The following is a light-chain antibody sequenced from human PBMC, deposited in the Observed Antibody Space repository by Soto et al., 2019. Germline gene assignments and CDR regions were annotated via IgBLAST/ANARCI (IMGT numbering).Light chain of an antibody. CDR2: GAS. CDR3: QQRSNWPPLT. CDR1: QSVNSY. Sequence: EIVLTQSPATVSLSPGERATLSCRASQSVNSYLAWYQHKPGQAPRLLIYGASNRATGIPARFSGSGSGTDFTLTISSLEPEDFAVYYCQQRSNWPPLTFGQGTRLEIK. V-gene: IGKV3-11*01. J-gene: IGKJ5*01.